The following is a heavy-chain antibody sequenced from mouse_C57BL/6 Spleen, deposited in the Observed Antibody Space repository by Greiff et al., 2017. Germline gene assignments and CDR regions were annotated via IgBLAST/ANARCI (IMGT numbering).Heavy chain of an antibody. CDR3: ARQVYGNYDWYFDV. V-gene: IGHV5-6*01. J-gene: IGHJ1*03. Sequence: EVKLVESGGDLVKPGGSLKLSCAASGFTFSSYGMSWVRQTPDKRLEWVATISSGGSYTYYPDSVKGRFTISRDNAKNTLDLQMSSLKSEDTAMYCCARQVYGNYDWYFDVWGTGTTVTVCS. D-gene: IGHD2-10*02. CDR1: GFTFSSYG. CDR2: ISSGGSYT.